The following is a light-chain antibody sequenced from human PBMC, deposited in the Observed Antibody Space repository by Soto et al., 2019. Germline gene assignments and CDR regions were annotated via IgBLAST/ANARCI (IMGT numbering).Light chain of an antibody. CDR2: DAS. J-gene: IGKJ1*01. Sequence: DIPMTQSPSSLSASVGDTVTITCRASQSVSTYLNWYQQRPGKAPSLLIYDASTLQRGVPSRFSGSGSGTDFTLTISNLQSEDFATYYCQQSYSTPRTFGQGTKVEIK. V-gene: IGKV1-39*01. CDR1: QSVSTY. CDR3: QQSYSTPRT.